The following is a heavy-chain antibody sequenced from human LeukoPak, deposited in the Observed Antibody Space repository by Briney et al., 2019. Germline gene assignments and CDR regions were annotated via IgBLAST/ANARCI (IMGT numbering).Heavy chain of an antibody. V-gene: IGHV4-59*08. CDR2: IYYSGST. CDR3: ARQDYSGTYLFYY. Sequence: SETLSLTCTVSGGSISSYYWSWIRQPPGKGLEWIGYIYYSGSTNYNPSLKSRVTISVDTSKNQFSLKLTSVTATDTAVYYCARQDYSGTYLFYYWGQGTLVTVSS. J-gene: IGHJ4*02. D-gene: IGHD1-26*01. CDR1: GGSISSYY.